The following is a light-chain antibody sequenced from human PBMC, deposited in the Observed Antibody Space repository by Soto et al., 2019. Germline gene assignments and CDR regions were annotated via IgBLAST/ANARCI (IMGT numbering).Light chain of an antibody. Sequence: EIVMTQSPATLSVSPGERATLSCRASQSVSSNLAWYQQKPGQAPRLLIYGASTRATGIPARFSGSGSGTEFTLTISSRQSEDVAVYYCQQYNNWPPVTFGGGTKVEIK. CDR2: GAS. CDR1: QSVSSN. CDR3: QQYNNWPPVT. J-gene: IGKJ4*01. V-gene: IGKV3-15*01.